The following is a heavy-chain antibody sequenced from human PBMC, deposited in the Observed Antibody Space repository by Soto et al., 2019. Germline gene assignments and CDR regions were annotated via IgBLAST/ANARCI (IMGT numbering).Heavy chain of an antibody. CDR3: VRGVEAATRHTDFDS. Sequence: VSSGSLDNSCSFWCWVRQPPGRGLEFLDSVYYGGATYYKRSLKTRVTVXXXXSXNXVXLXXRSVTXAATAMYYCVRGVEAATRHTDFDSWGQGLLVT. J-gene: IGHJ4*02. D-gene: IGHD2-15*01. CDR1: SGSLDNSCSF. CDR2: VYYGGAT. V-gene: IGHV4-39*02.